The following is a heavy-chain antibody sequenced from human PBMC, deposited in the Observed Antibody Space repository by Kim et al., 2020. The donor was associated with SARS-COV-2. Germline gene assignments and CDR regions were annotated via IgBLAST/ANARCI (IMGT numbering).Heavy chain of an antibody. CDR3: TRGLVVVTAILGKFDY. Sequence: GGSLRLSCTASGFTFGDYAMSWFRQAPGKGLEWVGFIRSKAYGGTTEYAASVKGRFTISRDDSKSIAYLQMNSLKTEDTAVYYCTRGLVVVTAILGKFDYWGQGTLVTVSS. V-gene: IGHV3-49*03. J-gene: IGHJ4*02. CDR2: IRSKAYGGTT. CDR1: GFTFGDYA. D-gene: IGHD2-21*02.